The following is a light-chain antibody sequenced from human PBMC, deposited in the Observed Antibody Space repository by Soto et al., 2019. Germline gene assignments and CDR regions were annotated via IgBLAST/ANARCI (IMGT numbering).Light chain of an antibody. CDR1: SSDVGSYNL. V-gene: IGLV2-23*02. CDR3: CSYVRGSIPWV. J-gene: IGLJ3*02. Sequence: QSVLTQPASVSGSPGQSIAISCTGTSSDVGSYNLVSWYQHHPGKAPKLMIYEVTKRPSGVSDRFFASKSGNTASLTISGLQAEDEADYFCCSYVRGSIPWVFGGGTKVTVL. CDR2: EVT.